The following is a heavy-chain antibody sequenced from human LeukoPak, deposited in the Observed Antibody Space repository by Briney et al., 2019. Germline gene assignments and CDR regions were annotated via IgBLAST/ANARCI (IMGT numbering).Heavy chain of an antibody. CDR1: GFTFSNAW. CDR3: TTEGYYYGSATSPSFDY. D-gene: IGHD3-10*01. Sequence: GGSLRLSCAASGFTFSNAWMSWVRQAPGKGLEWVGRIKSKTDDGTTDYAAPVKGRFTISRDDSKNTLYLQMNSLKTEDTAVHYCTTEGYYYGSATSPSFDYWGQGTLVTVSS. V-gene: IGHV3-15*01. J-gene: IGHJ4*02. CDR2: IKSKTDDGTT.